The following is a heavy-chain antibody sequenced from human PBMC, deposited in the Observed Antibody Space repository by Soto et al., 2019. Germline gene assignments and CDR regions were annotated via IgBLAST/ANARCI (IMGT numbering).Heavy chain of an antibody. V-gene: IGHV1-18*04. CDR2: ISAYNGNT. CDR1: GYTVASCG. CDR3: ARDQGIAAPNWFDP. Sequence: VSVKRSCVGCGYTVASCGITWVRQALGQGLEWMGWISAYNGNTNYAQKLQGRATMTTDTSTSTAYMELRSLRSDDTAVYYCARDQGIAAPNWFDPWGQGTLVTVSS. J-gene: IGHJ5*02. D-gene: IGHD6-13*01.